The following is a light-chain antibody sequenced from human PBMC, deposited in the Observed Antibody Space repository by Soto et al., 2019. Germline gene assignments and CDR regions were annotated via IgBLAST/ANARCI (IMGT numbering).Light chain of an antibody. CDR2: TAG. CDR1: SSNIGSNP. J-gene: IGLJ1*01. V-gene: IGLV1-44*01. CDR3: SAWDNSLNGYV. Sequence: QSVLTQPLSVSASPGQRVTISCSGGSSNIGSNPVAWYQHLPGTAPPRLTFTAGQRPSGVPGRFSGSKSGTSASLAISGLQSEDEGDYYCSAWDNSLNGYVFGPGTKLTVL.